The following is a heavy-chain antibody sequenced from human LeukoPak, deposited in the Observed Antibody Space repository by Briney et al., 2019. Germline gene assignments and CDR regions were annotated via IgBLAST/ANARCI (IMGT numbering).Heavy chain of an antibody. V-gene: IGHV4-39*07. J-gene: IGHJ4*02. D-gene: IGHD3-3*01. CDR3: ARGYDFWSGYLGY. CDR1: GGSISSSSYY. CDR2: IYYGGST. Sequence: PSETLSLTCTVSGGSISSSSYYWGWIRQPPGKGLEWIGSIYYGGSTYYNPSLKSRVTISVDTSKNQFSLKLSSVTAADTAVYYCARGYDFWSGYLGYWGQGTLVTVSS.